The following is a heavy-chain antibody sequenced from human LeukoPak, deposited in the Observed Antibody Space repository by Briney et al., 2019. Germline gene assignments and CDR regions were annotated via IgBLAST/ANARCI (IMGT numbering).Heavy chain of an antibody. CDR3: ARVRRTFYYYMDV. D-gene: IGHD1-14*01. CDR2: IDYSGST. J-gene: IGHJ6*03. V-gene: IGHV4-39*07. CDR1: GGSISSSSYY. Sequence: PSETLSLTCTVSGGSISSSSYYWGWIRQPPGKGLEWIGSIDYSGSTYYNPSLKSRVTISLDTSKNQFSLKLSSVTAADTAVYYCARVRRTFYYYMDVWGKGTTVTVSS.